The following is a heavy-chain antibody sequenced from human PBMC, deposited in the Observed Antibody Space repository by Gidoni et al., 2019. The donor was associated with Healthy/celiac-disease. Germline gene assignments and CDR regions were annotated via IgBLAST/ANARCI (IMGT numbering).Heavy chain of an antibody. D-gene: IGHD2-8*01. CDR1: GFPFSSYA. Sequence: EVQLLESGGGLVQPGGSLRLSCAASGFPFSSYAMSWVRQAPGKGLEWVSAISGSGGSTYYADSVKGRFTISRDNSKNTLYLQMNSLRAEDTAVYYCAREVEYIVLMVYPDAFDIWGQGTMVTVSS. J-gene: IGHJ3*02. CDR3: AREVEYIVLMVYPDAFDI. V-gene: IGHV3-23*01. CDR2: ISGSGGST.